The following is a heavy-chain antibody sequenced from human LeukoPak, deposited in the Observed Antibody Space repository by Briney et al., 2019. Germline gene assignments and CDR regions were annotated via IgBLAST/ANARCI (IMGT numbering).Heavy chain of an antibody. V-gene: IGHV3-66*01. CDR1: GFTVSSNS. D-gene: IGHD2-15*01. Sequence: QPGGSLRLSCAASGFTVSSNSMSWVRQAPGKGLECVSLIYSGGSTYHTDSVKGRFTISRDNSKNTLYLQMNSLRAEDTAVYYCARVLGNRCIGGNFYFDYLGQGTLVTVSS. CDR2: IYSGGST. CDR3: ARVLGNRCIGGNFYFDY. J-gene: IGHJ4*02.